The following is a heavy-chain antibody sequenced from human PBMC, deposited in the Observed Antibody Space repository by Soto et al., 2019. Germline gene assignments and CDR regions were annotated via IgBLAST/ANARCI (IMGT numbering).Heavy chain of an antibody. J-gene: IGHJ6*02. CDR2: ISYDGSNT. V-gene: IGHV3-30-3*01. Sequence: QVQLVESGGGVVQPGRSLTLSCAASGFTFSRFSMHWVRQAPGKGLAWVAVISYDGSNTHYAESVKGRFNISRDDSKNTVYLQINNLRGEDSAVYYCARDHGMFLSYYYYGMDVWGQGTTVPVSS. CDR3: ARDHGMFLSYYYYGMDV. D-gene: IGHD3-10*02. CDR1: GFTFSRFS.